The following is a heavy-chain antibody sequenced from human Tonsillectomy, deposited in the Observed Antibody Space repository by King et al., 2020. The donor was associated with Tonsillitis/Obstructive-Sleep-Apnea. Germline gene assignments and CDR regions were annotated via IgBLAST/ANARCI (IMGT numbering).Heavy chain of an antibody. J-gene: IGHJ4*02. D-gene: IGHD6-13*01. V-gene: IGHV3-74*01. Sequence: VQLVESGGGLVQPGGSLRLSCAASGFTFSRYWMHWVRQEPGKGLVWVSRINSDGSITSYADSVKGRFTTSRDNAKNTLYLQMDSLRAEDTAVYYCARDVGVGAAAGFDYWGRGALVTVSS. CDR2: INSDGSIT. CDR1: GFTFSRYW. CDR3: ARDVGVGAAAGFDY.